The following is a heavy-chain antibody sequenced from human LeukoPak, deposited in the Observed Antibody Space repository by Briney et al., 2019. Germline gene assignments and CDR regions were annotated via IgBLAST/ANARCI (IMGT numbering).Heavy chain of an antibody. D-gene: IGHD6-19*01. Sequence: SVKVSCKASGGTFSSYAISWVRQAPGQGLEWMGGIIPIFGTANYAQKFQGRVTITADESTSTAYMELSSLRSEHTAVYYCATRGAVAGRRVEDYWGQGTLVTVSS. CDR2: IIPIFGTA. V-gene: IGHV1-69*01. CDR3: ATRGAVAGRRVEDY. J-gene: IGHJ4*02. CDR1: GGTFSSYA.